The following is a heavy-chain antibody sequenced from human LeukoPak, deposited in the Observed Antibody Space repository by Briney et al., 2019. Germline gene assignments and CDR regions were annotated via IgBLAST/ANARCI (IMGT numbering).Heavy chain of an antibody. CDR2: INHSGST. Sequence: PSETLSLTCAVYGGSFSGYYWSWIRQPPGKGLEWIGEINHSGSTNYNPSLKSRVTISVDTSKNQFSLKLSSVTAADTAVYYCARKRGYSYDGAFDIWGQGTMVTVSS. J-gene: IGHJ3*02. CDR3: ARKRGYSYDGAFDI. V-gene: IGHV4-34*01. CDR1: GGSFSGYY. D-gene: IGHD5-18*01.